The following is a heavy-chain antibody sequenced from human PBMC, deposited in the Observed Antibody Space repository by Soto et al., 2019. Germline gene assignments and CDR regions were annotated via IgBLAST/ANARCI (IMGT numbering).Heavy chain of an antibody. CDR2: IFSSGRT. D-gene: IGHD2-2*01. Sequence: QVQLQESGPGLVKPSETLSLTCTVSGDSISSFYWTWIRQPPGKGLAWVGYIFSSGRTNYNPSFKGRVTISVDTSENQSTLKLTSVTAADTAVYYGARLGYCSSTPCWPIGYFEYWGQGTLVTVSS. CDR3: ARLGYCSSTPCWPIGYFEY. CDR1: GDSISSFY. V-gene: IGHV4-59*01. J-gene: IGHJ4*02.